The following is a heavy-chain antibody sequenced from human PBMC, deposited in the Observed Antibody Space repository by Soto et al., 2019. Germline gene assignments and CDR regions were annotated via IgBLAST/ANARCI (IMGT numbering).Heavy chain of an antibody. CDR1: GGTFSSYT. CDR2: IIPILGIA. D-gene: IGHD1-26*01. CDR3: ARVEFSGSYRGYGMDV. J-gene: IGHJ6*02. Sequence: SVKVSCKASGGTFSSYTISWVRQAPGQGLEWMGRIIPILGIANYAQKFQGRVTITADKSTSTAYMELSSLRSEDTAAYYCARVEFSGSYRGYGMDVWGQGTTVTVSS. V-gene: IGHV1-69*02.